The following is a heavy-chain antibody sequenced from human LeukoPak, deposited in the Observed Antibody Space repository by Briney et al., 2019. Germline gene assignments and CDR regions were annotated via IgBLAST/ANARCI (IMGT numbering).Heavy chain of an antibody. V-gene: IGHV3-7*03. CDR2: INHNGNVN. CDR1: GFTFSSYW. J-gene: IGHJ6*02. CDR3: ARGGGLDV. Sequence: GGSLRLSCAASGFTFSSYWMDWARQAPGKGLEWVASINHNGNVNYYVDSVKGRFTISRDNAKNSLYLQMSNLRAEDTAVYFCARGGGLDVWGQGATVTVSS. D-gene: IGHD3-16*01.